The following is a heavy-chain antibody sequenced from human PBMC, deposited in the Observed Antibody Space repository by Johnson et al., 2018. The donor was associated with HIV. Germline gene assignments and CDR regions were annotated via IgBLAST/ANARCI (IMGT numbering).Heavy chain of an antibody. J-gene: IGHJ3*02. CDR2: ISSSGSTI. V-gene: IGHV3-11*04. D-gene: IGHD6-13*01. CDR3: ALSGGAAAYDAFDI. CDR1: GFTFSDYY. Sequence: QVQLVESGGGVVQPGRSLRLPCAASGFTFSDYYMNWIRQAPGKGLAWVSYISSSGSTIYYADSVKGRFTISRDNAKNSLYLQMNSLRAEDTAVYYCALSGGAAAYDAFDIWGQGTMVTVSS.